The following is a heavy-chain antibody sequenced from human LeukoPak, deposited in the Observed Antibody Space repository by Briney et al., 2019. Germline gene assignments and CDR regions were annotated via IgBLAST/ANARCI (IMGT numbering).Heavy chain of an antibody. Sequence: SETLSLTCTVSGGSISSSSSYWGWIRQPPGKGLEWIVSIYYSGSTYYNPSLKSRVTISVDTSKNQFSLKLSSVTAADTAVYYCARRLYRLRCFDYWGQGTLVTVSS. CDR3: ARRLYRLRCFDY. CDR2: IYYSGST. J-gene: IGHJ4*02. V-gene: IGHV4-39*07. CDR1: GGSISSSSSY. D-gene: IGHD1-26*01.